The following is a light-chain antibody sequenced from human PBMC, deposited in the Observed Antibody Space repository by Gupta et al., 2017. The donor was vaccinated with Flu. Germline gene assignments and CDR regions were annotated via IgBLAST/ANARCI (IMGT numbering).Light chain of an antibody. V-gene: IGKV1-9*01. Sequence: DLQLTQSPSFLSASVGDRVTITCRASQGINSNLAWYQKKAGKAPKLLIYAASNLQSGVPSRFSGSGSGTEFTLTISSLQPEDFASYYCQQRKSFPLTFGGGTKVEIK. CDR1: QGINSN. CDR2: AAS. J-gene: IGKJ4*01. CDR3: QQRKSFPLT.